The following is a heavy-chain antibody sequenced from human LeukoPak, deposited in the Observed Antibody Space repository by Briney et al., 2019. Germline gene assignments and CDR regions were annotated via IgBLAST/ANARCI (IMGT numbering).Heavy chain of an antibody. J-gene: IGHJ4*02. CDR2: IRSKAYGGTT. CDR1: GFTFGDYA. D-gene: IGHD3-3*01. V-gene: IGHV3-49*03. Sequence: GGSLRLSCTASGFTFGDYAMSWFRQAPGKGLEWVGFIRSKAYGGTTAYAASVKGRLTISRDDSKSIAYLQMNSLKTEDTAVYYCTREPDLRFLEWSLGYWGQGTLVTVSS. CDR3: TREPDLRFLEWSLGY.